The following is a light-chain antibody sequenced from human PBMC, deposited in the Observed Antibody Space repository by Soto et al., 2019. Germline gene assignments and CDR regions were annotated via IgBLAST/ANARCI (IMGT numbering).Light chain of an antibody. V-gene: IGKV1-39*01. CDR2: AAS. CDR1: QSISSY. Sequence: DIQMTQSPSSLSASVGDRVTITCRASQSISSYLNWYQQQPGKAPKPLIYAASSLQSGVPSRISGSGSGADFTLTIRSLQREDFVTYYWQQSYSTPLTFGPRTKVHI. J-gene: IGKJ3*01. CDR3: QQSYSTPLT.